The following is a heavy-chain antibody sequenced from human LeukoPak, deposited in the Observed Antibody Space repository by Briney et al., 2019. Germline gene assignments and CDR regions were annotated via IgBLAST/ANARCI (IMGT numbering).Heavy chain of an antibody. Sequence: GASVKVSRKASGYTFTSYGISWVRQAPGQGLEWMGWISAYNGNTNYAQKLQGRVTMTTDTSTSTAYMELRSLRSDDTAVYYCARVPGDNWNDDVGLHWFDPWGQGTLVTVSS. V-gene: IGHV1-18*04. D-gene: IGHD1-1*01. J-gene: IGHJ5*02. CDR3: ARVPGDNWNDDVGLHWFDP. CDR2: ISAYNGNT. CDR1: GYTFTSYG.